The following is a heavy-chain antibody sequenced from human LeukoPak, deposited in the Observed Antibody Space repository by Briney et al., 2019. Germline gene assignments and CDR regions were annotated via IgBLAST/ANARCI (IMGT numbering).Heavy chain of an antibody. CDR1: GFTFSSYG. CDR2: IWNDGTNK. CDR3: AKDPLWFGENF. V-gene: IGHV3-33*06. Sequence: GGSLRLSCAASGFTFSSYGMHWVRQAPGKGLEWVAVIWNDGTNKYYGDSVKGRFTISRDNSKNTVYLQMNSLRDEYTAVYYCAKDPLWFGENFWGQGTLVTVSS. J-gene: IGHJ4*02. D-gene: IGHD3-10*01.